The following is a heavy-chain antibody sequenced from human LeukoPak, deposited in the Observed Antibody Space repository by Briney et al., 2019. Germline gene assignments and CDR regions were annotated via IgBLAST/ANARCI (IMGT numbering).Heavy chain of an antibody. CDR1: GGSVSSGSYS. Sequence: SETLSLTCTVSGGSVSSGSYSWSWIRQPPGKGLEWIGYIYYSGSTNYNPSLKSRVTISVDTSKNQFSLKLSSVTAADTAVYYCARYPVVVITNGMDVWGQGTTVTVSS. V-gene: IGHV4-61*01. CDR3: ARYPVVVITNGMDV. J-gene: IGHJ6*02. CDR2: IYYSGST. D-gene: IGHD3-22*01.